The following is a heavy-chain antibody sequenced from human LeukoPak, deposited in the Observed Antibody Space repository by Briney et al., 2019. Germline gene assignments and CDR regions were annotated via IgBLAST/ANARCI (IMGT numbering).Heavy chain of an antibody. D-gene: IGHD1-26*01. V-gene: IGHV3-11*01. CDR2: ISSSGSTI. CDR3: ARIPIVGAHIDY. J-gene: IGHJ4*02. Sequence: SGGSLRLSCAASGFTFSDYYMSWIRQVPGKGLEWVSYISSSGSTIYYADSVKGRFTISRDNAKNSLYLQMNSLRAEDTAVYYCARIPIVGAHIDYWGQGTLVTVSS. CDR1: GFTFSDYY.